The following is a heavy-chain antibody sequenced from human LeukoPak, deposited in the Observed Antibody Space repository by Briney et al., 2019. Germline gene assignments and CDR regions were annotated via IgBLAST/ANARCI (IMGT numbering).Heavy chain of an antibody. J-gene: IGHJ4*02. CDR1: GFTFSGSA. CDR3: TRHTEDYDFWSGYSYQDY. CDR2: IRSKANSYAT. V-gene: IGHV3-73*01. D-gene: IGHD3-3*01. Sequence: GGSLKLSCAASGFTFSGSAMHWVRQASGKGLERVGRIRSKANSYATAYAASVKGRFTISRDDSKNTAYLQMNSLKTEDTAVYYCTRHTEDYDFWSGYSYQDYWGQGTLVTVSS.